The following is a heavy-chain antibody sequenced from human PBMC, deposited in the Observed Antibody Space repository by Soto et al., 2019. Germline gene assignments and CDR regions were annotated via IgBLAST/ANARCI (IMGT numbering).Heavy chain of an antibody. D-gene: IGHD6-25*01. CDR3: ARDPPGSDAFDI. J-gene: IGHJ3*02. CDR2: ISSSSSYI. Sequence: GGSLSLSCAASGFNFSSYSMNWVRQAPGKGLEWVSSISSSSSYIYYADSVKGRFTISRDNAKNSLYLQMNSLRAEDTAVYYCARDPPGSDAFDIWGQGTMVTVSS. CDR1: GFNFSSYS. V-gene: IGHV3-21*01.